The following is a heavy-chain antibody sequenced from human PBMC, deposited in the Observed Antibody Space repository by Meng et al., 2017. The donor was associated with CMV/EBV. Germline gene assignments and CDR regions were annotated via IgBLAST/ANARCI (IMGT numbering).Heavy chain of an antibody. CDR3: VGGIVVVPAAIHYYYYGMDV. Sequence: LSLTCAASGFTFSDYYMSWIRQAPGKGLEWVSYISSSGSTIYYADSVKGRFTISRDNAKNSLYLQMNSLRAEDTAVYYCVGGIVVVPAAIHYYYYGMDVWGQGTTVTVSS. CDR1: GFTFSDYY. V-gene: IGHV3-11*04. D-gene: IGHD2-2*01. J-gene: IGHJ6*02. CDR2: ISSSGSTI.